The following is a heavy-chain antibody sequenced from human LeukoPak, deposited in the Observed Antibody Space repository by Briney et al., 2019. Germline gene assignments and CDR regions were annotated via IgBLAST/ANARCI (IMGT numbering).Heavy chain of an antibody. Sequence: ASVKVSCKASGYTFTGYYMHWVRQAPGKGLEWMGGFDPEDGETIYAQKFQGRVTMTEDTSTDTAYMELSSLRSEDTAVYYCATEDYGGVYLDYWGQGTLVTVSS. CDR2: FDPEDGET. D-gene: IGHD4-23*01. J-gene: IGHJ4*02. CDR3: ATEDYGGVYLDY. CDR1: GYTFTGYY. V-gene: IGHV1-24*01.